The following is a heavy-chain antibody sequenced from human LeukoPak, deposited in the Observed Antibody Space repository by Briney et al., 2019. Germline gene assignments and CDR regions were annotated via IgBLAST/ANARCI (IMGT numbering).Heavy chain of an antibody. V-gene: IGHV3-74*01. Sequence: GGPLRLSCAASGFTFSSYWMHWVRQAPGKGLVWVSRINSDGSSTSYADSVKGRFTISRDNAKNTLYLQMNSLRAEDTAVYYCARWHDRAYYGDYPFDYWGQGTLVTVSS. J-gene: IGHJ4*02. CDR2: INSDGSST. CDR1: GFTFSSYW. CDR3: ARWHDRAYYGDYPFDY. D-gene: IGHD4-17*01.